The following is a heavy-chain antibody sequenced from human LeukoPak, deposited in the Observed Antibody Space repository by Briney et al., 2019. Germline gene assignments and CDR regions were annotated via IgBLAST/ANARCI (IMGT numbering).Heavy chain of an antibody. Sequence: GGSLTLSCAASGFSFGSYDMSWVRQPPGKGLEWVSGISGSGSRTYYGDSVKGRFTISRDNSKNTLYLQINSLRAEDTAVYYCANYLRSSSRFDFWGQGTLVTVSS. CDR3: ANYLRSSSRFDF. J-gene: IGHJ4*02. CDR1: GFSFGSYD. CDR2: ISGSGSRT. D-gene: IGHD2-2*01. V-gene: IGHV3-23*01.